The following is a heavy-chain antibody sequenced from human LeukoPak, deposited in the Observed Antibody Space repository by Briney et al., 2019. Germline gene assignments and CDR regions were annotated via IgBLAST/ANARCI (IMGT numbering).Heavy chain of an antibody. Sequence: SETLSLTCTVSGGSISSYYWSWIRQPAGKGLEWIGRIYTSGSTNYNPSLKSRVTISVDTSKNQFSLKLSSVTAADTAVYYCASLERYYYYGMDVWGQGTTVTVSS. V-gene: IGHV4-4*07. CDR2: IYTSGST. D-gene: IGHD1-1*01. CDR3: ASLERYYYYGMDV. CDR1: GGSISSYY. J-gene: IGHJ6*02.